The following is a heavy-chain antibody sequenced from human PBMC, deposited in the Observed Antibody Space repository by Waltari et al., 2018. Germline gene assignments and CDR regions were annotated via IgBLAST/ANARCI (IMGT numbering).Heavy chain of an antibody. Sequence: CWRLVPQPPRKGLEWIGRVCGDGKTNYKPSFASRVTMSLDTSTYHCALKWTSATPAHTPLYYCARDRGKGLYLDTWGQGTLVTVSP. CDR3: ARDRGKGLYLDT. J-gene: IGHJ4*02. CDR2: VCGDGKT. CDR1: C. D-gene: IGHD1-1*01. V-gene: IGHV4-4*02.